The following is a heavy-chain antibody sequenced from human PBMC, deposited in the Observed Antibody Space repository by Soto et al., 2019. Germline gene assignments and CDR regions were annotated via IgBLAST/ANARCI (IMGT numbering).Heavy chain of an antibody. D-gene: IGHD2-8*01. J-gene: IGHJ6*02. CDR2: VTSSSSLI. CDR1: GFSFRTYG. CDR3: SRELNPSSQPGGMDV. V-gene: IGHV3-21*06. Sequence: EVQLVESGGGLVKPGGSLRLSCAASGFSFRTYGMNWVRQAPGKGLEWVSSVTSSSSLIFYAESVKGRFTISRDNARNSLYLQMNSLRAEDTAVYFCSRELNPSSQPGGMDVWGQGTTVTVSS.